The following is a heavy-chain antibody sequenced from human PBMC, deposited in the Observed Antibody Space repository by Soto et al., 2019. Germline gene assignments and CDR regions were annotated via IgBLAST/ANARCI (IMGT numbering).Heavy chain of an antibody. CDR3: AKGGRQWLATSEFSY. D-gene: IGHD6-19*01. Sequence: VQLVESGGGVVQPGRSLRLSCAASGFTFSDYAMHWVRQAPGKGLEWVAVVSHDGRNTHYADSVKGRFTISRDSSKNTVSLEMTSLRAEETAVYYCAKGGRQWLATSEFSYRGQGALVSVSS. CDR2: VSHDGRNT. J-gene: IGHJ4*02. CDR1: GFTFSDYA. V-gene: IGHV3-30*18.